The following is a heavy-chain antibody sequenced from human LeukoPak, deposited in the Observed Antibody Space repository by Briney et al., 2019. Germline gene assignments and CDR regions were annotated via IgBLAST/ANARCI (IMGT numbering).Heavy chain of an antibody. CDR2: ISSSSSTI. Sequence: PGGSLRLSCAASGFTFSSYSMNWVRQAPGKGLEWVSYISSSSSTIYYADSVKGRFTISRDNAKNSLYLQMNSLRAEDTAVYYCVSSYYDSSGYSDYWGQGTLVTVSS. CDR1: GFTFSSYS. CDR3: VSSYYDSSGYSDY. V-gene: IGHV3-48*04. D-gene: IGHD3-22*01. J-gene: IGHJ4*02.